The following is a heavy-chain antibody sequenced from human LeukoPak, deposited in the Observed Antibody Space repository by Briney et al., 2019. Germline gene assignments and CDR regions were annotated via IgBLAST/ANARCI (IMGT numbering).Heavy chain of an antibody. CDR2: IYWDDDK. Sequence: SGPTLVKPTQTLTLTCTFSGFSLTTRGVGVGWSRQPPGKALEWLALIYWDDDKRYSPSLKSRLTITKDTSKNQVVLTMTNMDPVDTATYYCAHRRNYYDSSVFDYWGQGTLVTVSS. J-gene: IGHJ4*02. CDR3: AHRRNYYDSSVFDY. D-gene: IGHD3-22*01. V-gene: IGHV2-5*02. CDR1: GFSLTTRGVG.